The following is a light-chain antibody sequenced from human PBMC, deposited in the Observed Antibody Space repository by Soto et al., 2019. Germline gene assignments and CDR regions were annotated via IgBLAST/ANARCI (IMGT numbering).Light chain of an antibody. J-gene: IGLJ1*01. CDR3: QVWDITSDQYL. CDR1: NIASKS. Sequence: SYELTQPPSVSVAPGQTARLNCAGNNIASKSVHWYQQRPGQAPVLVLYDDTNRPSGIPERFSGSNSGSTATLTISSVEAGDEADYFCQVWDITSDQYLFGTGTKVTVL. V-gene: IGLV3-21*02. CDR2: DDT.